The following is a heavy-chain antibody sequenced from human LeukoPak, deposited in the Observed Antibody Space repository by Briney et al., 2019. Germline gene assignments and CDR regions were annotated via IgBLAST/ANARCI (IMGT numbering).Heavy chain of an antibody. CDR1: GFTFNSYA. D-gene: IGHD6-13*01. J-gene: IGHJ4*02. Sequence: GGSLRLSCAASGFTFNSYAMHWVRQAPGKGLEWVAVISSDGSNKFYADSVKGRFTISRDNSKNTLYLQMNSLITDDTAVYYCARGGQQLDPDCWGQGTLVTVSS. CDR2: ISSDGSNK. V-gene: IGHV3-30-3*01. CDR3: ARGGQQLDPDC.